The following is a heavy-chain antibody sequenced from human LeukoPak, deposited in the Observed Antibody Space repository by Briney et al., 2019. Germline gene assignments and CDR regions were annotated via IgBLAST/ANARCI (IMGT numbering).Heavy chain of an antibody. J-gene: IGHJ3*02. V-gene: IGHV1-8*01. CDR1: GYTFTSYD. D-gene: IGHD3-10*01. CDR2: MNPNSGNT. CDR3: ATADYGSGSYYPGGFDAFDI. Sequence: ASVKVSCKASGYTFTSYDINWVRQATRQGLEWMGWMNPNSGNTGYAQKFQGRVTMTRNTSISTAYMELSSLRSEDTAVYYCATADYGSGSYYPGGFDAFDIWGQGTMVTVSS.